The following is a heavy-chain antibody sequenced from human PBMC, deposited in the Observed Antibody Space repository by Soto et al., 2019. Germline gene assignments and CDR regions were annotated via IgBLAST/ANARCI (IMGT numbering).Heavy chain of an antibody. Sequence: QITLKESGPTLVQPTQTLTLTCTFSGFSVSTSGVGVAWIRQSPGKALEWLALIYWDNDKRYSPFLQSRVTITKDTSKNQVVLTMTNMDPVDTATYYCAHKGGRGAGMDVWGQGTSVTVSS. CDR2: IYWDNDK. D-gene: IGHD2-15*01. V-gene: IGHV2-5*02. CDR3: AHKGGRGAGMDV. CDR1: GFSVSTSGVG. J-gene: IGHJ6*02.